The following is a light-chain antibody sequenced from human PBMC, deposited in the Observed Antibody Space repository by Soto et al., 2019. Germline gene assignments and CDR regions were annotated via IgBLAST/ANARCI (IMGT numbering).Light chain of an antibody. Sequence: TVLKQYPGTLSLYRGERDTLSCRASQSLSNSELAWYQQKPGQAPRLLIYGASTRATGIPDRFSGSGSGTDFTLTISSLQSEDFAVYYCQQYNNWPPPITFGQGTLLEI. CDR2: GAS. V-gene: IGKV3-20*01. J-gene: IGKJ5*01. CDR1: QSLSNSE. CDR3: QQYNNWPPPIT.